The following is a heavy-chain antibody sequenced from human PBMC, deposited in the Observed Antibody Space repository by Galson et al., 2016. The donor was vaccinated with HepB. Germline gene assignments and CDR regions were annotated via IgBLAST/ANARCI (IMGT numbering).Heavy chain of an antibody. CDR2: IIPISGTA. V-gene: IGHV1-69*13. D-gene: IGHD3-10*01. CDR1: GGILSSYT. Sequence: SVKVSCKASGGILSSYTITWVRQAPGQGLEWMGRIIPISGTANYAQKFQGRVAITADESTSTAYMEVSSLRSEDTAVYYCASSGAGAYNWLDPWGQGTLVTVSS. CDR3: ASSGAGAYNWLDP. J-gene: IGHJ5*02.